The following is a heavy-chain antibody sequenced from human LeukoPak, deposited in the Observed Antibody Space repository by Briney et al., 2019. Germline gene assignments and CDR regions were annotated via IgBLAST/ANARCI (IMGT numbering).Heavy chain of an antibody. CDR3: ARRGDAPMVGHY. D-gene: IGHD5-18*01. Sequence: GGSLRLSCAASGFTFSMYKMNWVRQAPGKGLEWGSHINRGSSNIYYADSVKGRFTISRDNAKNSFYLQMTSPRVEDTAVYYCARRGDAPMVGHYWGQGTLVTVSS. J-gene: IGHJ4*02. CDR1: GFTFSMYK. CDR2: INRGSSNI. V-gene: IGHV3-48*01.